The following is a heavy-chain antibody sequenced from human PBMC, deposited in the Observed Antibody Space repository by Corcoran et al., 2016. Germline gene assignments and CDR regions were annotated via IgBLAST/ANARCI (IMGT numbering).Heavy chain of an antibody. CDR3: KTEIVVVITTQEAFDY. J-gene: IGHJ4*02. Sequence: EVQLVESGGGLVQPGGSLRLSCAASGFTFSSYWMSWVRQARGKGLEWVANIKQDGSEKYYVDSVKGRFTISRDNAKNSLYLQMNSLRAEDTAVYYCKTEIVVVITTQEAFDYWGQGTLVTVSS. V-gene: IGHV3-7*03. D-gene: IGHD3-22*01. CDR1: GFTFSSYW. CDR2: IKQDGSEK.